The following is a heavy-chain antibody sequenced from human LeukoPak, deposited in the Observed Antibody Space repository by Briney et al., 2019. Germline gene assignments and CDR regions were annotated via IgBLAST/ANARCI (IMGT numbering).Heavy chain of an antibody. CDR1: GGSFSGYY. CDR3: VRGPLYWPEL. Sequence: PSETLSLTCAVYGGSFSGYYWSWIRQPPGKGLEWIGEINHSGSTNYNPSLKSRVTISVDTSKNQFSLKLSSVTAADTAVYYCVRGPLYWPELWGQGTLVTVSS. D-gene: IGHD2-8*02. J-gene: IGHJ4*02. V-gene: IGHV4-34*01. CDR2: INHSGST.